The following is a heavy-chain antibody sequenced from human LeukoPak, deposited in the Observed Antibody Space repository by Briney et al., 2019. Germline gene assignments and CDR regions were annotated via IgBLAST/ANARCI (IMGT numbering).Heavy chain of an antibody. D-gene: IGHD3-22*01. CDR2: VDPKDGET. CDR3: ATDRRADSSGYSFDY. Sequence: GASVKLSCKVSGYTFTNYYMNWVRQAPGKGLEWMGLVDPKDGETIYAKKFQGRVTITAYTSTDTAYMELTSLRSEDTAVYYCATDRRADSSGYSFDYWGQGTLVTVSS. CDR1: GYTFTNYY. J-gene: IGHJ4*02. V-gene: IGHV1-69-2*01.